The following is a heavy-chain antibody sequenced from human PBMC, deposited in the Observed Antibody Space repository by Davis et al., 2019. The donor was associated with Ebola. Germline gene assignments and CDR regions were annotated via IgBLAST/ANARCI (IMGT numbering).Heavy chain of an antibody. CDR2: TYYSGST. J-gene: IGHJ3*02. Sequence: SETLSLTCTVSGGSISSGGYYWSWIRQHPGKGLEWIGYTYYSGSTYYNPSLKSRVTISVDTSKNQFSLKLSSVTAADTAVYYCARDQKWEPNNAFDIWGQGTMVTVSS. CDR3: ARDQKWEPNNAFDI. V-gene: IGHV4-31*03. D-gene: IGHD1-26*01. CDR1: GGSISSGGYY.